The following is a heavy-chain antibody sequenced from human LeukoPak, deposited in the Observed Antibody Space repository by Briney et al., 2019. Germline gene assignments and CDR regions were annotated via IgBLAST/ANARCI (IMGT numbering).Heavy chain of an antibody. Sequence: SETLSLTCTVSGGSISSYYWSWIRQPPGKGLEWIEYIYYSGSTNYNPSLKSRVTISVDTSKNQFSLKLSSVTAADTAVYYCARIAQPPIPTYGRKVMDYYGMDVWGQGTTVTVSS. CDR2: IYYSGST. V-gene: IGHV4-59*01. J-gene: IGHJ6*02. D-gene: IGHD3-10*01. CDR1: GGSISSYY. CDR3: ARIAQPPIPTYGRKVMDYYGMDV.